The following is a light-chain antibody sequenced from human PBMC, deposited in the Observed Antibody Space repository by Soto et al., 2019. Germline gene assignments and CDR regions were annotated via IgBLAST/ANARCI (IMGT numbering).Light chain of an antibody. V-gene: IGLV2-14*01. CDR3: SSYSRSNTPVV. Sequence: QSALTQPASVSGSPGQSITISCTGTSSDVGTYTYVSWYKQHPGKAPKLVIYEVTNRPSGVSNRFAGSKSGNTASLTISGLQAEDEGDYYCSSYSRSNTPVVFGGGTKLTVL. CDR1: SSDVGTYTY. CDR2: EVT. J-gene: IGLJ2*01.